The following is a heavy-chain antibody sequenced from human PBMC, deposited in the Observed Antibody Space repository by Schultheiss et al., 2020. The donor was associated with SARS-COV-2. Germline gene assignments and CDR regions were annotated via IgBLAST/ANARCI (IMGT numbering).Heavy chain of an antibody. D-gene: IGHD6-13*01. CDR2: IYYSGST. Sequence: SETLSLTCTVSGGSISSGGYYWSWIRQPPGKGLEWIGYIYYSGSTNYNPSLKSRVTISVDTSKNQFSLKLSSVTAADTAVYYCARVRAGYSLNWFDPWGQGTLVTVSS. J-gene: IGHJ5*02. CDR3: ARVRAGYSLNWFDP. CDR1: GGSISSGGYY. V-gene: IGHV4-61*08.